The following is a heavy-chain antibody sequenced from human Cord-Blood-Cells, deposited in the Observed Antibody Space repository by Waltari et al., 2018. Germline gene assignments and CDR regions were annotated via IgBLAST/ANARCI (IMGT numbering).Heavy chain of an antibody. D-gene: IGHD2-2*01. Sequence: QVQLVQSGAEVKKPGASVKVSCKASGYTSTGHYIPWVRPAPGQGLEWMGRINPNSGGTNYAQKFQGRVTMTRDTSISTAYMELSRLRSDDTVVYYCARSNCSSTSCYYFDYWGQGTLVTVSS. J-gene: IGHJ4*02. CDR2: INPNSGGT. V-gene: IGHV1-2*05. CDR1: GYTSTGHY. CDR3: ARSNCSSTSCYYFDY.